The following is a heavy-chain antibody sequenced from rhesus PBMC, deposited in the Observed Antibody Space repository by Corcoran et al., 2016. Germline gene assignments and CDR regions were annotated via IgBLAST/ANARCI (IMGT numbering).Heavy chain of an antibody. J-gene: IGHJ6*01. CDR1: GYTFTDYY. V-gene: IGHV1-111*02. CDR3: ATGKAAAGPGYGLDS. Sequence: EVQLVQSGAEVKKPGASVKISCKASGYTFTDYYLHWVRQAPGKGLEWMGRVDPEDGEAIHAHKFQDRVTITADTATDTAYMELSSLRSEDTAVYYCATGKAAAGPGYGLDSWGQGVVVTVSS. CDR2: VDPEDGEA. D-gene: IGHD6S26*01.